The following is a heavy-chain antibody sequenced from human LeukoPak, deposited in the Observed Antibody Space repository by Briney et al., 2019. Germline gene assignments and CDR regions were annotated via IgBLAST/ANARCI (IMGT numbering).Heavy chain of an antibody. CDR3: AREGGDLRWKNRFDF. CDR2: ISNDASNK. Sequence: GGSLRLSCAASGFTFSIYAMYWVRQAPGKGLEWVAVISNDASNKYYADSVKGRFTISRDNSKSTLYLQMNSLRAEDTAVYYCAREGGDLRWKNRFDFWGQGTLVTVSS. CDR1: GFTFSIYA. J-gene: IGHJ4*02. D-gene: IGHD4-23*01. V-gene: IGHV3-30-3*01.